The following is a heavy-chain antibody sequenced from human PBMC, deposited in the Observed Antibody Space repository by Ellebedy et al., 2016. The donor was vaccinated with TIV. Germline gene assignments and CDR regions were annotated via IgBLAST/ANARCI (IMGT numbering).Heavy chain of an antibody. CDR2: INPSGGST. CDR3: AREKQLWPALNYYGMDV. D-gene: IGHD5-18*01. Sequence: ASVKVSXXASGYTFTSYYMHWVRQAPGQGLEWMGIINPSGGSTSYAQKFQGRVTMTRDTSTSTVYMELRSLRSDDTAVYYCAREKQLWPALNYYGMDVWGQGTTVTVSS. CDR1: GYTFTSYY. V-gene: IGHV1-46*01. J-gene: IGHJ6*02.